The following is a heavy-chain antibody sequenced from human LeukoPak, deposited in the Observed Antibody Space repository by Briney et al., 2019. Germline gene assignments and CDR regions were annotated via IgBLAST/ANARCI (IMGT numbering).Heavy chain of an antibody. D-gene: IGHD4-11*01. CDR1: GFTFSSYA. Sequence: GRSLRLSCAASGFTFSSYAVRWVRQAPGKGLEWVAVISYDGSNKYYADSVKGRFTISRDNSKNTLYLQMNSLRAEDTAVYYCARDKTTEYYYYGMDVWGQGTTVTVSS. CDR2: ISYDGSNK. CDR3: ARDKTTEYYYYGMDV. V-gene: IGHV3-30-3*01. J-gene: IGHJ6*02.